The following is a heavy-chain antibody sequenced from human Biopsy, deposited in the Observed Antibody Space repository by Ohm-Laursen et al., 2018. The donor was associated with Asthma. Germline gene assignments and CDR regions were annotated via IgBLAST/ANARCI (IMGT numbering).Heavy chain of an antibody. CDR1: RFTYE. CDR2: ISYDGSSI. J-gene: IGHJ4*02. CDR3: AREGVAGTHIED. D-gene: IGHD6-19*01. V-gene: IGHV3-30-3*01. Sequence: SLRLSCAALRFTYEMHWVREAPGKGLEWVAVISYDGSSIYYADSVKGRFTISRDNSKNTLSLQMNSLTAEDTAVYYCAREGVAGTHIEDWGQGTLVTVSS.